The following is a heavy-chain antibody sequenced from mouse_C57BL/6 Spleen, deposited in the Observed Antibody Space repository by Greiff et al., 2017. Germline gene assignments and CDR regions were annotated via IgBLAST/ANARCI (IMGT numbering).Heavy chain of an antibody. Sequence: QVHVKQSGPELVKPGASVKISCKASGYAFSSSWMNWVKQRPGKGLEWIGRIYPGDGDTNYNGKFKGKATLTADKSSSTAYMQLSSLTSEDSAVYFCARKYYYGSSHLYFDYWGQGTTLTVSS. J-gene: IGHJ2*01. V-gene: IGHV1-82*01. CDR2: IYPGDGDT. CDR1: GYAFSSSW. D-gene: IGHD1-1*01. CDR3: ARKYYYGSSHLYFDY.